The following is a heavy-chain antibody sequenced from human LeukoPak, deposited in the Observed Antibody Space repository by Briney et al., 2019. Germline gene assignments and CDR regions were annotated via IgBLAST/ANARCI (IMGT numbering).Heavy chain of an antibody. CDR2: INPNSGGT. D-gene: IGHD6-25*01. CDR3: ARAPASDMDV. V-gene: IGHV1-2*02. J-gene: IGHJ6*03. CDR1: GYTFTGYC. Sequence: ASVKVSCKASGYTFTGYCMHWVRQAPGPGLEMMRWINPNSGGTNYAQKFQGRVTMTRDTSISTAYMELSRLRSDDTAVYYWARAPASDMDVWGKGTTVTVSS.